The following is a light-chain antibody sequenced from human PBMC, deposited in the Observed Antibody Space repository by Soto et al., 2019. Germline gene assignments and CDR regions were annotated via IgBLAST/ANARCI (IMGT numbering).Light chain of an antibody. J-gene: IGKJ1*01. CDR2: YAS. V-gene: IGKV3-15*01. CDR3: QQYKDWPTT. CDR1: QYVSTT. Sequence: DIVMTQSPATLSVSPGERATLSCRASQYVSTTVAWYQQKSGQAPRLLIYYASTRATGVPARFSGSGSGTDFTLTITSLQSEDFGVYYCQQYKDWPTTFGQGTKVDI.